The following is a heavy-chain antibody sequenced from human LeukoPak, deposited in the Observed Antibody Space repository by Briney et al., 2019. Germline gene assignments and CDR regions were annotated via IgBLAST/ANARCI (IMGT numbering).Heavy chain of an antibody. CDR2: ISSSSSYT. CDR3: ARGNDYGDY. D-gene: IGHD3-10*01. CDR1: GFTFSSYA. J-gene: IGHJ4*02. V-gene: IGHV3-21*05. Sequence: GGSLRLSCSASGFTFSSYAMHWVRQAPGKGLEWVSYISSSSSYTNYADSVKGRFTISRDNAKNSLYLQMNSLRAEDTAVYYCARGNDYGDYWGQGTLVTVSS.